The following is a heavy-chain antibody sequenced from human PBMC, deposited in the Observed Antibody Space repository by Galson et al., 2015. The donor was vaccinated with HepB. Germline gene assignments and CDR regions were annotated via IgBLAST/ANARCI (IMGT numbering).Heavy chain of an antibody. CDR1: GYTFTSYA. Sequence: SVKVSCKASGYTFTSYAMNWVRQAPGQGLEWMGWINTNTGNPTYAQGFTGRFVFSLDTSVSTAYLQISSLKAEDTAVYYCARDQRGYCSGGSCYLGAIDYWGQGTLVTVSS. CDR3: ARDQRGYCSGGSCYLGAIDY. D-gene: IGHD2-15*01. V-gene: IGHV7-4-1*02. CDR2: INTNTGNP. J-gene: IGHJ4*02.